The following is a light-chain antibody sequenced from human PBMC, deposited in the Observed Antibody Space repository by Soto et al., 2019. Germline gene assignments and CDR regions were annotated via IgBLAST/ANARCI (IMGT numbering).Light chain of an antibody. CDR1: SSDVGGYNY. CDR2: EVS. V-gene: IGLV2-8*01. Sequence: QSALTQPPSASGSPGQSVTISCTGISSDVGGYNYVSWYQHYPGEAPKLVIYEVSKRPSGVPDRFSGSKSGNTASLTVSGLQAADEAHYFCSSFAGNNNLVFGGGTKVTVL. J-gene: IGLJ3*02. CDR3: SSFAGNNNLV.